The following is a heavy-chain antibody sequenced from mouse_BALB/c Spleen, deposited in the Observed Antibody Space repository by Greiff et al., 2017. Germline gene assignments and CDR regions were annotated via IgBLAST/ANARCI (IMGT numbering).Heavy chain of an antibody. V-gene: IGHV5-6-5*01. Sequence: EVMLVESGGGLVKPGGSLKLSCAASGFTFSSYAMSWVRQTPEKRLEWVASISSGGSTYYPDSVKGRFTISRDNARNILYLQMSSLRSEDTAMYYCARVYYYGSSYDYWGQGTTLTVSS. J-gene: IGHJ2*01. CDR1: GFTFSSYA. D-gene: IGHD1-1*01. CDR3: ARVYYYGSSYDY. CDR2: ISSGGST.